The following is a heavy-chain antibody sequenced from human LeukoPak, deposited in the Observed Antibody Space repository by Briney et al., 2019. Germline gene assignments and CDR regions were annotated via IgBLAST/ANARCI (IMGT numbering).Heavy chain of an antibody. CDR2: MNPNSGNT. CDR3: ARVVSMGVAATGY. V-gene: IGHV1-8*01. Sequence: ASVKVSCKASGYTFTSYDINWVRQATGQGLEWMGWMNPNSGNTGYAQKFQGRVTMTGNTSISTAYMELSSLRSEDTAVYYCARVVSMGVAATGYWGQGTLVTVSS. D-gene: IGHD2-15*01. CDR1: GYTFTSYD. J-gene: IGHJ4*02.